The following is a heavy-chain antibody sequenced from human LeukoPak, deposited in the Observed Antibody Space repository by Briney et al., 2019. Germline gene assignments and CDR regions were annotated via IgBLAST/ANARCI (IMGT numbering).Heavy chain of an antibody. V-gene: IGHV5-51*01. CDR1: GYSFTSYW. J-gene: IGHJ5*02. CDR3: ARHGHYYGSGSYPYNWFDP. Sequence: GESLKISCKGSGYSFTSYWIGWMRQMPGKGLEWMGIIYPGGSDTRYSPSFQGQVTISADKSISTAYLQWSSLKASDTAMYYCARHGHYYGSGSYPYNWFDPWGQGTLVTVSS. CDR2: IYPGGSDT. D-gene: IGHD3-10*01.